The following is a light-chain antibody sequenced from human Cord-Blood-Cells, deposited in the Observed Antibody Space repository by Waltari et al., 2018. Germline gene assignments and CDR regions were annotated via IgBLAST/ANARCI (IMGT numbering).Light chain of an antibody. CDR1: QSMSSY. CDR2: AAS. V-gene: IGKV1-39*01. CDR3: QQSYSTPLT. Sequence: DIQMTQSPSSLSASVGDRVTITCRTSQSMSSYLHWYQQKPGKAPKLLIYAASSLQSGVPSRFSGSGSGTDFTLTISSLQPEYFATYYCQQSYSTPLTFGGGTKVEIK. J-gene: IGKJ4*01.